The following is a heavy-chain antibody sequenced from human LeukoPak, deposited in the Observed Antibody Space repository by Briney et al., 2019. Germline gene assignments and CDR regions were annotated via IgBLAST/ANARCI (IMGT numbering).Heavy chain of an antibody. CDR1: GFIFSSYS. J-gene: IGHJ4*02. CDR3: ARKGSGWQFDY. V-gene: IGHV3-21*01. CDR2: ISSGSGSYI. D-gene: IGHD6-19*01. Sequence: GGSLRLSCAASGFIFSSYSMNWVRHAPGKGLEWVSSISSGSGSYIYYTDSVKGRFTISRDNAKNSLYLQMNTLGAEDTAVYYCARKGSGWQFDYWGQGSLVTVSS.